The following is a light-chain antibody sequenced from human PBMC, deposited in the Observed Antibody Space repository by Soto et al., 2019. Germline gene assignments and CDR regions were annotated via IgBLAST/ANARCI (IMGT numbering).Light chain of an antibody. J-gene: IGKJ4*01. CDR2: AAS. CDR3: QQVNSYPLT. V-gene: IGKV1-9*01. CDR1: QGISSY. Sequence: DIQLTQSPSFLSASVGDRVTITCRASQGISSYLAWYQQKPGKAPNLLIYAASTLQSGVPSRFSGSGSGTEFTITISSLQPEDSAPYYSQQVNSYPLTFGGGTKVEIK.